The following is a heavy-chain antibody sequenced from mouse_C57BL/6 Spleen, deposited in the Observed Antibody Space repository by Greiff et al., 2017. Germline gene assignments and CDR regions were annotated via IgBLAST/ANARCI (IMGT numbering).Heavy chain of an antibody. CDR1: GYTFTSYW. CDR2: IDPSDSYT. CDR3: ARDYYGSSYEAY. D-gene: IGHD1-1*01. J-gene: IGHJ2*01. V-gene: IGHV1-50*01. Sequence: QVQLQQPGAELVKPGASVKLSCKASGYTFTSYWMQWVKQRPGQGLEWIGEIDPSDSYTNYNQKFKGKATLTVDTSSSTAYMQLSSLTSEDSAVYYCARDYYGSSYEAYWGQGTTLTVSS.